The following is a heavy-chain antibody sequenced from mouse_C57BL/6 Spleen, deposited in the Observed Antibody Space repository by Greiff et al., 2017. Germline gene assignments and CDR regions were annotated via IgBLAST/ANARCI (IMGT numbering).Heavy chain of an antibody. V-gene: IGHV3-6*01. D-gene: IGHD2-4*01. CDR3: ARGNDYDLFDY. J-gene: IGHJ2*01. CDR1: GYSITSGYY. CDR2: ISYDGSN. Sequence: ESGPGLVKPSQSLSLTCSVPGYSITSGYYWNWIRQFPGNKLEWMGYISYDGSNNYNPSLKNRISITRDTSKNQFFLKLNSVTTEDTATYYCARGNDYDLFDYWGQGTTLTVSS.